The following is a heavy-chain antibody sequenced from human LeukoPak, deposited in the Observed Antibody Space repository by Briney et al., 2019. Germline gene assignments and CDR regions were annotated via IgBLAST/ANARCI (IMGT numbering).Heavy chain of an antibody. D-gene: IGHD2-15*01. J-gene: IGHJ4*02. V-gene: IGHV3-53*05. CDR1: GFTVSSNY. Sequence: GGSLRLSCAASGFTVSSNYMSWVRQAPGKGLEWVSVIYSGGSTYYADSVKGRFTISRDNFKNTLYLQMNSLRAEDTAVYYCARDKRGYCSGGSCYSLDYWGQGTLVTVSS. CDR3: ARDKRGYCSGGSCYSLDY. CDR2: IYSGGST.